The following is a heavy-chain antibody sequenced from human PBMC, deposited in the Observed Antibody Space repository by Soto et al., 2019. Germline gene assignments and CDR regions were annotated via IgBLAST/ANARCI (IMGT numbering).Heavy chain of an antibody. CDR1: GGSISSYY. D-gene: IGHD3-10*01. V-gene: IGHV4-59*01. CDR3: ARGVRVRGVDRRYYYYYMDV. CDR2: IYYSGST. J-gene: IGHJ6*03. Sequence: SETLSLTCTVSGGSISSYYWSWIRQPPGKGLEWIGYIYYSGSTNYNPSLKSRVTISVDTSKNQFSLKLSSVTAADTAVYYCARGVRVRGVDRRYYYYYMDVWGKGTTVTVSS.